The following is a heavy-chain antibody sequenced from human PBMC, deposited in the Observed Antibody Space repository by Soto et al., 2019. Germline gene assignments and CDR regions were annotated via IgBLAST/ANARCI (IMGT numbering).Heavy chain of an antibody. J-gene: IGHJ5*02. V-gene: IGHV1-69*12. CDR1: GGTFSSYA. CDR3: ARGGIVLVPAASRGRFDP. Sequence: QVQLVQSGAEVKKPGSSVKVSCKASGGTFSSYAISWVRQAPGQGLEWMGGIIPIFGTANYAQKFQGRVTITADESTSTAYMELSSLRSEDTAVYYCARGGIVLVPAASRGRFDPWGQGPLVTVSS. CDR2: IIPIFGTA. D-gene: IGHD2-2*01.